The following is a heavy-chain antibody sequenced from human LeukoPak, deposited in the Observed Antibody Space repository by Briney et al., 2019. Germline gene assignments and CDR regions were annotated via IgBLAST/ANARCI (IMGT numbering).Heavy chain of an antibody. CDR1: GFTFSSYS. D-gene: IGHD1-1*01. CDR3: ARDYKGRPYGMGV. CDR2: ISSSSSYI. V-gene: IGHV3-21*01. Sequence: GGSLRLPCAASGFTFSSYSMNWVRQAPGKGLEWVSSISSSSSYIYYADSVKGRFTISRDNAKNSLYLQMNSLRAEDTAVYYCARDYKGRPYGMGVWGQGTTVTVSS. J-gene: IGHJ6*02.